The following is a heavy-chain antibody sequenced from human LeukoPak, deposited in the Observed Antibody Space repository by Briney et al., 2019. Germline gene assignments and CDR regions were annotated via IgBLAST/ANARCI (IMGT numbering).Heavy chain of an antibody. V-gene: IGHV3-48*03. CDR1: GFTFKSFE. J-gene: IGHJ4*02. CDR2: ISSSGNTM. D-gene: IGHD4-17*01. Sequence: PGGSLRLSCAASGFTFKSFEMNWVRQAPGKGLEWLSYISSSGNTMYYADSVKGRFTVSRDNSKNTEYLQMNSLRAEDTAIYYCAKDDDDGDHVVVDHWGQGTLVTVSS. CDR3: AKDDDDGDHVVVDH.